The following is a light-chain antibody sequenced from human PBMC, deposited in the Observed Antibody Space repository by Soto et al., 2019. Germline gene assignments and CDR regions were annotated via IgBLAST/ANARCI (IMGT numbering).Light chain of an antibody. Sequence: DIVMTKSPDALAVSLGERATINCKSSQSVLYSSNNKNYLAWYQQKPGQPPKLLIYWASTRESGVPDRFSGSGSGTDFTLTISSLQAADVAVYYCQQYYSTPLTFGPGNKVDIK. CDR1: QSVLYSSNNKNY. J-gene: IGKJ3*01. CDR3: QQYYSTPLT. CDR2: WAS. V-gene: IGKV4-1*01.